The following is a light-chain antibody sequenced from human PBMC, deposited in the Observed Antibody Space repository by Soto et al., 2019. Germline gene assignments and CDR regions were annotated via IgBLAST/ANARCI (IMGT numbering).Light chain of an antibody. J-gene: IGKJ4*01. CDR3: QQYSQWPLT. CDR1: QSVTSN. CDR2: GVS. Sequence: EIVMTHSPATLSVSPCERATLSYRASQSVTSNLAWYQQKPGQAPRLLMYGVSTRATGIPARFGGSGSATEFTLTISSLQSEDFAVYYCQQYSQWPLTFGGGTKVDI. V-gene: IGKV3-15*01.